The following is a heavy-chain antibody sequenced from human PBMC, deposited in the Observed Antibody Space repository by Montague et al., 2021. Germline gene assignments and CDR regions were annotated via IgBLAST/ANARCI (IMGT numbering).Heavy chain of an antibody. CDR1: GGSISSFY. CDR3: ARGRGNSYVSFDS. V-gene: IGHV4-59*13. D-gene: IGHD5-18*01. Sequence: SETLSLTCTVPGGSISSFYWSWIRQPPEKGLELIAYIYYSGSAGGTTNYNPSLKSRVTISVDSSKNQLSLQLTSVTTADTAEYYCARGRGNSYVSFDSWGQGTLISVSS. CDR2: IYYSGSAGGTT. J-gene: IGHJ4*02.